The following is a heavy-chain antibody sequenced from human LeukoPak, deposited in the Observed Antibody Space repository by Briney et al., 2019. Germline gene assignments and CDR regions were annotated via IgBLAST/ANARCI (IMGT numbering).Heavy chain of an antibody. D-gene: IGHD3-10*01. V-gene: IGHV3-74*01. CDR1: GFTLTSYN. CDR3: ARAAGGFDP. CDR2: INSDGSST. Sequence: GGSLRLSCAASGFTLTSYNMHWVRQAPGKGLVWVSRINSDGSSTTYADSVKGRFTISRDDAKNTLYLQMNSLRAEDTALYYCARAAGGFDPWGQGTLVTVSS. J-gene: IGHJ5*02.